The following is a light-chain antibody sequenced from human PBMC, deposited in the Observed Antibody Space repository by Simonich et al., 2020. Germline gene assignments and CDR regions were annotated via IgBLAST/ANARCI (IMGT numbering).Light chain of an antibody. Sequence: IWMTQSPSFLSASTGDRVTITCRASKSISSYLNWYQQKPGKAPKLLIYAASSLQSGVPSRFSGSGSGTDFTLTISSLQPEDFATYYCQQSYSTLSITFGQGTRLEIK. CDR3: QQSYSTLSIT. V-gene: IGKV1-39*01. CDR1: KSISSY. CDR2: AAS. J-gene: IGKJ5*01.